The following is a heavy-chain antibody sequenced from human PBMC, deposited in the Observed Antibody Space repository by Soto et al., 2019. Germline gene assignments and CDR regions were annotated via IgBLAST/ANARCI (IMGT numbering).Heavy chain of an antibody. CDR1: GGSISSSNW. CDR2: IYHSGST. CDR3: ARDSSVVTPKPDAFDI. Sequence: SETLSLTCAVSGGSISSSNWWSWVRQPPGKGLEWIGEIYHSGSTTYNPSLKSRVTISVDKSKNQFSLKLSSVTAADTAVYYCARDSSVVTPKPDAFDIWGQGTMVTVSS. J-gene: IGHJ3*02. D-gene: IGHD3-22*01. V-gene: IGHV4-4*02.